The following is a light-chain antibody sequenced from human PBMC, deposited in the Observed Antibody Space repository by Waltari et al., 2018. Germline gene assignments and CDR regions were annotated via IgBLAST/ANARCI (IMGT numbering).Light chain of an antibody. CDR1: YSNIGNNP. CDR3: ATWDGSLEGYV. J-gene: IGLJ1*01. V-gene: IGLV1-44*01. Sequence: QSVLTQPPSASGTPGQRVTISCSGSYSNIGNNPVTWYQQLPGTAPKLLIHGTSQRPSGVPDRLSGSKSGTSVSRAISGLQSDDEADYYCATWDGSLEGYVFGTGTKVSVL. CDR2: GTS.